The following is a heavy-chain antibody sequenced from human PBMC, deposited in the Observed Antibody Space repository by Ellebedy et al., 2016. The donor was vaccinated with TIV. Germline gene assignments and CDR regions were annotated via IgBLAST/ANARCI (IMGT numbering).Heavy chain of an antibody. CDR3: ARELSGDYSLYLGMDV. CDR2: INPSGAIT. D-gene: IGHD4-17*01. V-gene: IGHV1-46*01. J-gene: IGHJ6*02. CDR1: GYTFTSYY. Sequence: ASVKVSCXASGYTFTSYYMHWVRQAPGQGLQWMGFINPSGAITTYAQKFLGRVTMNRDTSTSTVYMEVSSLRSEDTAVYYCARELSGDYSLYLGMDVWGQGTTVTVSS.